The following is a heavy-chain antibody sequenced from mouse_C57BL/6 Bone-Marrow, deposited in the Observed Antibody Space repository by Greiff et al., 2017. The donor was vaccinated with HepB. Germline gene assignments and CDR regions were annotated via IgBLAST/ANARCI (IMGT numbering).Heavy chain of an antibody. CDR2: IYPRSGNT. Sequence: VQLQQSGAELARPGASVKLSCKASGYTFTSYGISWVKQRTGQGLEWIGEIYPRSGNTYYNEKFKGKATLTADKSSSTAYMELRSLTSEDSAVYFCARKGNYYGSSPRYFDYWGQGTTLTVSS. D-gene: IGHD1-1*01. CDR1: GYTFTSYG. CDR3: ARKGNYYGSSPRYFDY. V-gene: IGHV1-81*01. J-gene: IGHJ2*01.